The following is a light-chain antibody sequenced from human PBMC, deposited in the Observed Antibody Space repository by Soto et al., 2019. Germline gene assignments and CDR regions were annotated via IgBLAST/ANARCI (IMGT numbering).Light chain of an antibody. V-gene: IGKV1-39*01. J-gene: IGKJ5*01. CDR2: GAS. CDR3: QQTHAVPLT. CDR1: QPISNY. Sequence: DVQMTQSPSSLSAPVGDRVTITCRASQPISNYLNWYQQKAGEAPKVLIFGASSLQTGVPSKFSGSGYGTDFTLIINNLHPDDFATYYCQQTHAVPLTFGQGTRLEI.